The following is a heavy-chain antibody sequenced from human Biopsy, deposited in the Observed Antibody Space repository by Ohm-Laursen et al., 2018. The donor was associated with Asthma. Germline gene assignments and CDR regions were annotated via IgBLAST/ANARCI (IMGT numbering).Heavy chain of an antibody. CDR1: GFTFSSYG. CDR3: ARSPYYYGLLGPTRGFGVYAV. J-gene: IGHJ3*01. Sequence: SLRLSCAASGFTFSSYGMDWVRQAPGKGLEWVALMSYDGSIKDYADSVKGRFTISRDNSMNTLYLHMNSLRVEDTAVYYCARSPYYYGLLGPTRGFGVYAVWGHGTLVTVSS. CDR2: MSYDGSIK. D-gene: IGHD3-10*01. V-gene: IGHV3-33*05.